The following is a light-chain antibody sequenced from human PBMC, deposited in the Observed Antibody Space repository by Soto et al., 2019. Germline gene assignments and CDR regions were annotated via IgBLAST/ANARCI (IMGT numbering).Light chain of an antibody. J-gene: IGLJ3*02. CDR2: RSD. CDR1: NSNIGSNT. Sequence: QSVLTQPPSASESPGQRVSISCYGSNSNIGSNTVNWYQQLPGTAPKLLIYRSDXRPSGVPDRFSGSQSDTSASLAISGLXXXXXXXXYCAAWDDRLNCPVFGGGTKLTVL. CDR3: AAWDDRLNCPV. V-gene: IGLV1-44*01.